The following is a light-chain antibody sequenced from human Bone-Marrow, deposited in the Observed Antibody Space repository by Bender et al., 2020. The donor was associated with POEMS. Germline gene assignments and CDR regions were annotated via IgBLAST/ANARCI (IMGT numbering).Light chain of an antibody. V-gene: IGLV1-47*01. CDR1: TSNIGSNY. Sequence: QSVVTQPPSASGTPGQRVTISCSGSTSNIGSNYVYWYQQLPGTAPKLLIYRNDHRNNRGPSGVPDRFSGSKSGTSASLAISGLRSEDEAHYYCATWDDSLRGPVFGGGTRLTVL. CDR3: ATWDDSLRGPV. CDR2: RNN. J-gene: IGLJ2*01.